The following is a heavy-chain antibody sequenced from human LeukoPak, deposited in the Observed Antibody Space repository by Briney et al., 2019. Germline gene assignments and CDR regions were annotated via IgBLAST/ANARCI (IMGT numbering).Heavy chain of an antibody. CDR2: IYTSGST. D-gene: IGHD4-23*01. CDR1: GGSISSYY. V-gene: IGHV4-4*07. J-gene: IGHJ1*01. Sequence: SETLSLTCTVSGGSISSYYWSWIRQPAGKGLEWIGRIYTSGSTNYNPSLKSRVTISVDTSKNQFSLKLSSVTAADTAVYYCARDHHDYGGNSGLQHWGQGTLVTVSS. CDR3: ARDHHDYGGNSGLQH.